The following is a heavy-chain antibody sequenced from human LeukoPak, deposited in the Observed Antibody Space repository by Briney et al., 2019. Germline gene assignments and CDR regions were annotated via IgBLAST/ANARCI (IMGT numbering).Heavy chain of an antibody. V-gene: IGHV3-48*04. CDR1: GFTFSRYA. Sequence: PGGSLRLSCAASGFTFSRYAMSWVRQAPGKGLEWVSYISSSGSTIYYADSVKGRFTISRDNAKNSLYLQMNSLRAEDTAVYYCAGSYGDYIWQRWGQGTLVTVSS. J-gene: IGHJ4*02. CDR2: ISSSGSTI. CDR3: AGSYGDYIWQR. D-gene: IGHD4-17*01.